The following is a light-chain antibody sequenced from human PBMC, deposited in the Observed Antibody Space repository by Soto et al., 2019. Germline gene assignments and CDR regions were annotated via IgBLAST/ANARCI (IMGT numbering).Light chain of an antibody. Sequence: QSVLPQPASVSGSPGQSITISCTGTSSDVGYYKYVSWYQQHPGKAPKLMIYEVSNRPSGVSNRFSGSKSGNTASLTISGLQAEDETDYYCFSYTSSGTYVFGTGTKGTVL. V-gene: IGLV2-14*01. CDR1: SSDVGYYKY. CDR3: FSYTSSGTYV. J-gene: IGLJ1*01. CDR2: EVS.